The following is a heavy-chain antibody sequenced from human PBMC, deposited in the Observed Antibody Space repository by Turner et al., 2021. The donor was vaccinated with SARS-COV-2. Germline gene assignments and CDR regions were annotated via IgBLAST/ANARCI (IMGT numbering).Heavy chain of an antibody. V-gene: IGHV3-21*01. Sequence: VQLVESGGGLVKPGGSLRLSCAASGFTLSSYSMNWVREAPGKGLEWVSSISSSSSYRYYSDSVKGRFSISRDNAKNTLYLQMNSLRAEDTAVYYCASIAAADPKYYHYYGMDVWGQGTTVTVSS. CDR3: ASIAAADPKYYHYYGMDV. J-gene: IGHJ6*02. CDR2: ISSSSSYR. CDR1: GFTLSSYS. D-gene: IGHD6-13*01.